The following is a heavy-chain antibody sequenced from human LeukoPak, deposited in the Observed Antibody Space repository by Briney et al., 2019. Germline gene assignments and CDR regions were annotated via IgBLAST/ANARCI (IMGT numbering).Heavy chain of an antibody. CDR1: GFTVSSNY. J-gene: IGHJ4*02. CDR2: IYIGGNT. CDR3: ARGSGGNSRNGS. D-gene: IGHD4-23*01. Sequence: GGSLRLSCAASGFTVSSNYMSWVRQAPGKGLEWVSLIYIGGNTYYADSVKGRFTISRDNSKNTLYLQMSSLRVEDTAVYYCARGSGGNSRNGSWGQGTLVTVSS. V-gene: IGHV3-66*01.